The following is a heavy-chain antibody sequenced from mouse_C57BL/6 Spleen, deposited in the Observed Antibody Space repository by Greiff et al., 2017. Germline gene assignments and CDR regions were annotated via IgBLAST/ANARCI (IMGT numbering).Heavy chain of an antibody. CDR3: ARQTYYSNWYFDV. CDR1: GYAFSSYW. D-gene: IGHD2-5*01. V-gene: IGHV1-80*01. J-gene: IGHJ1*03. Sequence: QVQLQQSGAELVKPGASVKISCKASGYAFSSYWMNWVKQRPGKGLEWIGQIYPGDGDTNHNGKFKGKATLTADKSSSTAYMQLSSLTSEDSAVYFCARQTYYSNWYFDVWGTGTTVTVSS. CDR2: IYPGDGDT.